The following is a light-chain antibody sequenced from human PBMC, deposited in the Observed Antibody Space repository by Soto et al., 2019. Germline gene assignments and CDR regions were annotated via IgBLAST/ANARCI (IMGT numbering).Light chain of an antibody. V-gene: IGKV1-27*01. J-gene: IGKJ1*01. CDR1: QGVRNH. Sequence: DIQMTQSPSSPSASVGDRVTITCRASQGVRNHLAWYQQKPGKVPKLLIYGASTLQSGVPSRFSGRGSGTDFTLTISSLQPEDVATYYCQKYDRTPWTFGQGTKVEIK. CDR2: GAS. CDR3: QKYDRTPWT.